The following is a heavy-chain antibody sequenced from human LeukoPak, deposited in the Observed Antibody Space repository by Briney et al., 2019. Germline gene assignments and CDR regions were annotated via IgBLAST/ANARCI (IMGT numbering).Heavy chain of an antibody. Sequence: GGSLRLSCAASGLNFRKSWMTWVRQAPGRGLEWVASIRDDGGENFYVDSVKGRFTISRDNAKNSLYLQMNSLRAEDTAVYYCTNWGDAWGLDFWGQGILVSVSS. CDR1: GLNFRKSW. D-gene: IGHD7-27*01. CDR2: IRDDGGEN. J-gene: IGHJ4*02. V-gene: IGHV3-7*01. CDR3: TNWGDAWGLDF.